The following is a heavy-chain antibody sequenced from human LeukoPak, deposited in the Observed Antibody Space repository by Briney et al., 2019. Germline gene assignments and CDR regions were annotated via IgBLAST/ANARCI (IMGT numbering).Heavy chain of an antibody. Sequence: SETLSLTCTVSGFSVTNTYYWAWIRQPPGEGLEWIGSSYNSGSTYYNHSLKSRVTISVDTSKNQFSLNLNSVTAADTAVYFCAKNHSGGHFDSWGQGTLVTVSS. CDR2: SYNSGST. D-gene: IGHD2-15*01. J-gene: IGHJ4*02. CDR3: AKNHSGGHFDS. V-gene: IGHV4-38-2*02. CDR1: GFSVTNTYY.